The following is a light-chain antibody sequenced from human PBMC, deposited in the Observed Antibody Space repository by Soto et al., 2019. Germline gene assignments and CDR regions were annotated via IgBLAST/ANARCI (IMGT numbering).Light chain of an antibody. V-gene: IGLV2-14*01. J-gene: IGLJ2*01. CDR3: SSYTTNITPVV. CDR1: NSDIGSYDS. CDR2: EVT. Sequence: QSALTQPASVSGSPGQSITISCTGTNSDIGSYDSVSWFQHHPGKAPKLLISEVTNRPSGVSNRFSGSKSGNTASLTISGLQAEDEADYYCSSYTTNITPVVFGEGTKLTVL.